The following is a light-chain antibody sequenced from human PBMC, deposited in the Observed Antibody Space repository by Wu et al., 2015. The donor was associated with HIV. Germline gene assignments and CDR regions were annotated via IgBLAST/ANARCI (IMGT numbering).Light chain of an antibody. CDR3: HQYSSYPNT. J-gene: IGKJ2*01. CDR1: QNIRDY. V-gene: IGKV1-5*03. Sequence: DIQMTQSPSTLSASVGDRVTITCRASQNIRDYLAWYQHKPGKAPKLLIYKSSNLDTSVPSRFSGSASGTEFTLTIVSLQPDDFATYYCHQYSSYPNTFGRGDQAGDQT. CDR2: KSS.